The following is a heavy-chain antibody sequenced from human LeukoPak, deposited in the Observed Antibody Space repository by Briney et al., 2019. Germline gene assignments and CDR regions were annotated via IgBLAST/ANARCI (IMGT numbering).Heavy chain of an antibody. CDR3: ARGRSGYYSRGGELDY. V-gene: IGHV4-39*07. J-gene: IGHJ4*02. CDR2: INHSGGT. D-gene: IGHD3-22*01. Sequence: SETLSLTCTVSGGSISSGGYYWSWIRQHPGKGLEWIGEINHSGGTNYNPSLKSRVTISVDTSKNQFSLKLSSVTAADTAVYYCARGRSGYYSRGGELDYWGQGTLVTVSS. CDR1: GGSISSGGYY.